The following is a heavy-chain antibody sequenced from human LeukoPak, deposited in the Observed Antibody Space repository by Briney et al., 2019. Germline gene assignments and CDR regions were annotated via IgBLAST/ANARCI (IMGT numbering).Heavy chain of an antibody. D-gene: IGHD6-13*01. CDR3: ARGKEQQLYAFDI. Sequence: PGGSLRLSCAASGFTFSSYGMHWVRQAPGTGLEWVAVIWFDGSNKYYADSVKGRFTISRDNSKNTLYLQMNSLSAEDTAVYYCARGKEQQLYAFDIWGQGTMVTVSS. V-gene: IGHV3-33*01. J-gene: IGHJ3*02. CDR1: GFTFSSYG. CDR2: IWFDGSNK.